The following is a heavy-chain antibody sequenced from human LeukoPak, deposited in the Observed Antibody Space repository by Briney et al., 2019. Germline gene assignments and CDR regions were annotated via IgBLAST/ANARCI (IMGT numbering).Heavy chain of an antibody. Sequence: PGRSLGLSCAASGFTFSSYGMHWVRQAPGKGLEWVANIKQDGSEKYYVDSVKGRFTISRDNAKNSLYLQMNSLRAEDTAVYYCARDRVTMVRGVNYYFDYWGQGTLVTVSS. D-gene: IGHD3-10*01. V-gene: IGHV3-7*03. CDR2: IKQDGSEK. J-gene: IGHJ4*02. CDR3: ARDRVTMVRGVNYYFDY. CDR1: GFTFSSYG.